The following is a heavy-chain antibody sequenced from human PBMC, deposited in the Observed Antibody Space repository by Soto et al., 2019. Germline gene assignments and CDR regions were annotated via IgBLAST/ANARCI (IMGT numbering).Heavy chain of an antibody. CDR1: GGSLRNAV. CDR2: VIPILGTA. J-gene: IGHJ4*02. Sequence: QVQLVQSGAEVKKPGSSVKVSCTASGGSLRNAVISWVRQAPAQRLEWMGGVIPILGTANYAQKFQGRVTMTADEATSTAYMDLRSLSPDDPAVYYCARLGHPGHWGPGTLVIVSS. V-gene: IGHV1-69*01. CDR3: ARLGHPGH.